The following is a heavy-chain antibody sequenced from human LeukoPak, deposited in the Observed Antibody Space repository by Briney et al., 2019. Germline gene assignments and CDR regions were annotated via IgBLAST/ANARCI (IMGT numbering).Heavy chain of an antibody. Sequence: ASVKVSCKASGYTFTSYYMHWVRQAPGQGLEWMGIINPSGGSTSCAQKFQGRVTMTRDTSTSTVYMELSSLRSEDTAVYYCARCLAAAGTCDYWGQGTLVTVSS. J-gene: IGHJ4*02. D-gene: IGHD6-13*01. V-gene: IGHV1-46*01. CDR1: GYTFTSYY. CDR2: INPSGGST. CDR3: ARCLAAAGTCDY.